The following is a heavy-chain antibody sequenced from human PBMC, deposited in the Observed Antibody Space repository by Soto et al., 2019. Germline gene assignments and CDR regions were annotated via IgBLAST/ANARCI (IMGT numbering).Heavy chain of an antibody. Sequence: QVQLQESGPGLVKPSETLSLTCTVSGGSISSYYWSWIRQPPGKGLEWIGYIYYSGSTNYNPSLKSRVTISVDTSKNQFSLKLSSVTAADTAVYYCARSGCSGGSCYSDYWGQGTLVTVSS. V-gene: IGHV4-59*01. CDR1: GGSISSYY. J-gene: IGHJ4*02. CDR3: ARSGCSGGSCYSDY. D-gene: IGHD2-15*01. CDR2: IYYSGST.